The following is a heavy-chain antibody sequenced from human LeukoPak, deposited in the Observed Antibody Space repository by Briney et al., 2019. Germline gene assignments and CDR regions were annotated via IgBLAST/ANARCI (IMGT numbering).Heavy chain of an antibody. J-gene: IGHJ4*02. CDR3: VRTAVAGPLYYFDY. D-gene: IGHD6-19*01. Sequence: PSETLSLTCAVSGGSISSYYWSWIRQPPGKGLEWIGYIYYSGSTNYNPSLKSRVTISVDTSKNQFSLKLSSVTAADTAVYYCVRTAVAGPLYYFDYWGQGTLVTVSS. CDR1: GGSISSYY. V-gene: IGHV4-59*08. CDR2: IYYSGST.